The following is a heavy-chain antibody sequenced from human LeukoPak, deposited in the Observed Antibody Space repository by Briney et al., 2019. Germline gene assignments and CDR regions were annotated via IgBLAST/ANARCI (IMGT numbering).Heavy chain of an antibody. CDR1: GGSISSSSYY. CDR3: ARVGVRCSSTSCYRGNWFDP. Sequence: PSETLSLTCTVSGGSISSSSYYWGWIRQPPGKGLEWIGSIYYSGSTYYNPSLKSRVTISVDTSKNQFSLKLSSVTAADTAVYYCARVGVRCSSTSCYRGNWFDPWGQGTLVTVSS. V-gene: IGHV4-39*01. CDR2: IYYSGST. D-gene: IGHD2-2*01. J-gene: IGHJ5*02.